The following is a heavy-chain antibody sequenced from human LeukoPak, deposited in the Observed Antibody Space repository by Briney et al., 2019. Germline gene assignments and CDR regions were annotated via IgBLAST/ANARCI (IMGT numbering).Heavy chain of an antibody. CDR1: GYSFTSYW. CDR2: IDPSDSYT. CDR3: ARGSPYCSGGSCYLD. V-gene: IGHV5-10-1*01. Sequence: GESLKISCKGSGYSFTSYWISWVRQMPGKGLEWMGRIDPSDSYTNYSPSFQGHVTISADKSISTAYLQWSSLKASDTAMYYCARGSPYCSGGSCYLDWGQGTLVTVSS. J-gene: IGHJ4*02. D-gene: IGHD2-15*01.